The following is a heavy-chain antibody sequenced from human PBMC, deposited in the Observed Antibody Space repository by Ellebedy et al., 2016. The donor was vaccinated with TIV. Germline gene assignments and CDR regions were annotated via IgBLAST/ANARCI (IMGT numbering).Heavy chain of an antibody. V-gene: IGHV4-4*02. CDR2: IYHSGST. J-gene: IGHJ4*02. CDR3: ARRYYGGNPFDY. CDR1: GGSISSSNW. Sequence: MPGGSLRLSCAVSGGSISSSNWWSWVRQPPGKGLEWIGEIYHSGSTNYNPSLKSRVTISVDKSKNQFSLKLSSVTAADTAVYYCARRYYGGNPFDYWGQGTLVTVSS. D-gene: IGHD4-23*01.